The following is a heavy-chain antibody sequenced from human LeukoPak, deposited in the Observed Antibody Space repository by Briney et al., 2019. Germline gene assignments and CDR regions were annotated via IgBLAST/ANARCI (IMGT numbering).Heavy chain of an antibody. V-gene: IGHV5-51*01. CDR3: ARLRPGIAVAGSPPDY. D-gene: IGHD6-19*01. Sequence: ESLKISCKGSGYSFTSYWIGWVRQMPGKGLEWMGIIYPGDSDTRYSPSFQGQVTISADKSISTAYLQWSSLKAADTAMYYCARLRPGIAVAGSPPDYWGQGTLVTVSS. CDR1: GYSFTSYW. CDR2: IYPGDSDT. J-gene: IGHJ4*02.